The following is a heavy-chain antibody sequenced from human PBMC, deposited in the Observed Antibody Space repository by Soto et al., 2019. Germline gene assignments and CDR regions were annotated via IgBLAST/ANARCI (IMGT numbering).Heavy chain of an antibody. CDR2: ISSSSSTI. J-gene: IGHJ6*03. CDR1: GFTFSSYS. V-gene: IGHV3-48*01. Sequence: GGSLRLSCAASGFTFSSYSMNWVRQAPGKGLEWVSYISSSSSTIYYADSVKGRFTISRDNAKNSLYLQMNSLRAEDTAVYYCARSSRIGDYYYYYMDVWGKGTTVTVSS. D-gene: IGHD1-26*01. CDR3: ARSSRIGDYYYYYMDV.